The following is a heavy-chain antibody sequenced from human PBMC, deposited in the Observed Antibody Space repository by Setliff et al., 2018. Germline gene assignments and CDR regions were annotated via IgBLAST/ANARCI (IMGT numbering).Heavy chain of an antibody. Sequence: SETLCLTCGVSGSSITSSNWWSWVRQAPGKGLEWVGQIFHSGSTHFNPSLKSRLTMSVDQSKNQFSLRLRSVTAAATAVYYCARLESLGGPFDSWDQGTLVTVSS. CDR1: GSSITSSNW. D-gene: IGHD3-16*01. J-gene: IGHJ4*02. CDR2: IFHSGST. CDR3: ARLESLGGPFDS. V-gene: IGHV4-4*02.